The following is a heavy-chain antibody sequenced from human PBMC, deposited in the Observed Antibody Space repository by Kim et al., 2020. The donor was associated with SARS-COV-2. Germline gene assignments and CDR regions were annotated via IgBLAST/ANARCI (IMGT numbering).Heavy chain of an antibody. V-gene: IGHV4-59*13. J-gene: IGHJ5*02. D-gene: IGHD6-13*01. CDR3: ARDPGLAPYLYSSQGSWFDP. CDR2: IYYSGST. Sequence: SETLSLTCTVSGGSISSYYWSWIRQPPGKGLEWIGYIYYSGSTNYNPSLKSRVTISVDTSKNQFSLKLSSVTAADTAVYYCARDPGLAPYLYSSQGSWFDPWGQGTLVTVSS. CDR1: GGSISSYY.